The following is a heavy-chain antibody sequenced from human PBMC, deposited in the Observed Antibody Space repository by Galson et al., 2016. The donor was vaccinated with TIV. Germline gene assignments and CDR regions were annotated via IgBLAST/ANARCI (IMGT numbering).Heavy chain of an antibody. J-gene: IGHJ4*02. CDR3: ARVKGDGEYSYGAFEF. V-gene: IGHV3-21*01. D-gene: IGHD5-18*01. CDR1: GFPFIHYS. Sequence: SLRLSCAGFGFPFIHYSVNWVRQAPGKGLEWVASVSSSGRFLYYADSVKGRFTISKDNAKNSLNLQMNSLRVEDTAVYYCARVKGDGEYSYGAFEFWGLGTQVTVSS. CDR2: VSSSGRFL.